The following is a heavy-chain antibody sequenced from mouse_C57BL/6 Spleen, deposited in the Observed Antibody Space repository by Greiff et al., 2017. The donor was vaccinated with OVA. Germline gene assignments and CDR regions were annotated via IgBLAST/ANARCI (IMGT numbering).Heavy chain of an antibody. V-gene: IGHV1-52*01. CDR2: IDPSDSET. Sequence: QVQLKQPGAELVRPGSSVKLSCKASGYTFTSYWMHWVKQRPIQGLEWIGNIDPSDSETHYNQKFKDKATLTVDKSSSTAYMQLSSLTSEDSAVYYCARENYDSPFAYWGQGTLVTVSA. CDR3: ARENYDSPFAY. CDR1: GYTFTSYW. D-gene: IGHD2-4*01. J-gene: IGHJ3*01.